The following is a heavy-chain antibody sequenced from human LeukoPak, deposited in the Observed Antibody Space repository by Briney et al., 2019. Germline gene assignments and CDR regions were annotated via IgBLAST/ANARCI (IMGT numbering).Heavy chain of an antibody. D-gene: IGHD5-12*01. CDR3: AKDLRQKVATIVALDY. Sequence: GGSLRPSCAALGFTFSSYAMHWVRQAPGTGLEWVAFIWYDGSIKYYADSVKGRFTISRDNSKNTLYLQMNSLRGEDTAVYYCAKDLRQKVATIVALDYWGQGTLVTVSS. CDR1: GFTFSSYA. J-gene: IGHJ4*02. V-gene: IGHV3-30*02. CDR2: IWYDGSIK.